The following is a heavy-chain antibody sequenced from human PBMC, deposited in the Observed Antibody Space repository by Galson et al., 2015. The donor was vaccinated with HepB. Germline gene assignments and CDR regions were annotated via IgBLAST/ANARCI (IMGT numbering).Heavy chain of an antibody. D-gene: IGHD3-9*01. CDR3: ARTDYDILTGYYVAY. CDR2: INHGGST. Sequence: ETLSLTCAVYGGSFSGHYWSWIRQPPGKGLEWIGEINHGGSTNYNPSLKSRVTISVDTSKSQFSLKLSSVTAADTAVYYCARTDYDILTGYYVAYWGQGTLVTVSS. CDR1: GGSFSGHY. V-gene: IGHV4-34*01. J-gene: IGHJ4*02.